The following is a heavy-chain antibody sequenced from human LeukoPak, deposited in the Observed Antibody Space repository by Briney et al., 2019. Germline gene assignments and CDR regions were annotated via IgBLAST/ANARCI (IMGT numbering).Heavy chain of an antibody. J-gene: IGHJ4*02. D-gene: IGHD3-16*01. CDR2: INHSGST. V-gene: IGHV4-34*01. CDR1: GGSFSGYY. CDR3: ARQGFSYAYFDY. Sequence: SETLSLTCAVYGGSFSGYYWSWIRQSPGEGLEWIGEINHSGSTNYNPSLKSRVTISVDTSKNQFSLKVNSVTAADTAVYYCARQGFSYAYFDYWGQGTLVTVSS.